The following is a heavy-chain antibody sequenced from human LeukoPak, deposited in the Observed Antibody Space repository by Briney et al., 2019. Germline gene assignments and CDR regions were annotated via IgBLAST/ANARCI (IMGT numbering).Heavy chain of an antibody. J-gene: IGHJ5*02. CDR3: AKAGLLGCYDP. Sequence: GGSLRLSCAASGFTFSSYAMSWVRQAPGKGLKWVSAISGSGGGTYYADSVKGRFTISRDNSKNTLYLQMNSLRAEDTAVYYCAKAGLLGCYDPWGQGTLVTVSS. CDR1: GFTFSSYA. D-gene: IGHD6-19*01. V-gene: IGHV3-23*01. CDR2: ISGSGGGT.